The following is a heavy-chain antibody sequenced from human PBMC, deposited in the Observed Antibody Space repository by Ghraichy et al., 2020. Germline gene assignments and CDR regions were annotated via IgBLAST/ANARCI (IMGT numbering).Heavy chain of an antibody. Sequence: GGSLRLCCAASGFSFSDYWMSWARQAPGKGLEWVANIRGDADKKYYVDSVKGRFTISRDNAKRSLCLQMNGLRDEDTAMYYCARDSNGGGGDYWYFDFWGRGTFVTVSS. CDR3: ARDSNGGGGDYWYFDF. D-gene: IGHD3-22*01. V-gene: IGHV3-7*03. J-gene: IGHJ2*01. CDR2: IRGDADKK. CDR1: GFSFSDYW.